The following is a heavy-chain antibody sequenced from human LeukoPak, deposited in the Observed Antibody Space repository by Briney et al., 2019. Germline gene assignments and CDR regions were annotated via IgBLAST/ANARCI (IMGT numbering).Heavy chain of an antibody. CDR1: GFTFSTFA. CDR3: ATYRQVLLPFES. CDR2: IFPSGGEI. J-gene: IGHJ4*02. D-gene: IGHD2-8*02. Sequence: PGGSLRLSCAASGFTFSTFAMIWVRQPPGEGLEWVSSIFPSGGEIRYADSVRGRFTISRDNSKSTLSLQMNSLRAEDTAIYYCATYRQVLLPFESWGQGTLVTVSS. V-gene: IGHV3-23*01.